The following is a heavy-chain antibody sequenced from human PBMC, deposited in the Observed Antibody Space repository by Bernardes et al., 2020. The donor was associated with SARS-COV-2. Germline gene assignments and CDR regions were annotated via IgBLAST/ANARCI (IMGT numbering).Heavy chain of an antibody. Sequence: GGSLRLSCAASGFTVSDTYMSWVRQAPGKGLEWVSLIYSGGSTHYADSVKGRFTISRDNSKRTLYLQMNSLRAEDTAIYYCVNYIVWGQGILVTVSS. CDR2: IYSGGST. J-gene: IGHJ4*02. V-gene: IGHV3-66*01. CDR1: GFTVSDTY. D-gene: IGHD5-12*01. CDR3: VNYIV.